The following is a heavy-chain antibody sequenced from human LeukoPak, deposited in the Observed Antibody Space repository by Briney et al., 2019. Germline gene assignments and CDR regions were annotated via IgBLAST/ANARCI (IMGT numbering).Heavy chain of an antibody. CDR1: DVSLSTGYYY. V-gene: IGHV4-30-4*01. D-gene: IGHD6-13*01. CDR2: ISYSGST. J-gene: IGHJ4*02. Sequence: SETLSLTCTVSDVSLSTGYYYWNWIRQPPGKGLEWIGYISYSGSTYYNPSLKSRVAISVDTSKNQFSLKLTFLTAADTAVYYCARESYSRYYDFDYWGQGTLVTVSS. CDR3: ARESYSRYYDFDY.